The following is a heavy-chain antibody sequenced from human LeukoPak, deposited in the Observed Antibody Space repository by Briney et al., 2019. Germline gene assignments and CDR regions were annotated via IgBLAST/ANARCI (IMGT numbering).Heavy chain of an antibody. CDR2: IGGSGTGT. V-gene: IGHV3-23*01. D-gene: IGHD5-18*01. CDR3: AKDAGSGYSYGFFFDY. CDR1: GLTFSTYA. J-gene: IGHJ4*02. Sequence: PGGSLRLSCAASGLTFSTYAMTWVRQAPGKGLDWVSSIGGSGTGTYYADSVKGRFTISRDNSKNTLYLQMNSLRAEDTAVYYCAKDAGSGYSYGFFFDYWGQGTLVTVSS.